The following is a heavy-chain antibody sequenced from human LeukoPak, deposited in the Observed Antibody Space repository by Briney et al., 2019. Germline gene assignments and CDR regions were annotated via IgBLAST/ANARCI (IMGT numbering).Heavy chain of an antibody. Sequence: PSETLSLTCTVSGGSISSYYWSWIRQPPGKGLEWIGYIYYSGSTNYNPSLKSRVTISVDTSKNQFSLKLNSVTAADTAVYYCARVRRWEIHGGYYFDYWGQGTLVTVSS. J-gene: IGHJ4*02. CDR1: GGSISSYY. V-gene: IGHV4-59*01. CDR3: ARVRRWEIHGGYYFDY. D-gene: IGHD1-26*01. CDR2: IYYSGST.